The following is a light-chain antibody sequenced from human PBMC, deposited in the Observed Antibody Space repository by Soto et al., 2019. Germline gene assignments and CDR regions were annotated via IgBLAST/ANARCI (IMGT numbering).Light chain of an antibody. V-gene: IGKV3-15*01. CDR1: QSVSTR. Sequence: EIVMTQSPATLSVSPGERATLSCRASQSVSTRLAWYQQKPGQAPSLLIYSASIRVTGIPARFSGSGSGTKFTLTISSLQSEVFGVYYCQQYHDWRTFGQGPKVEIK. J-gene: IGKJ1*01. CDR3: QQYHDWRT. CDR2: SAS.